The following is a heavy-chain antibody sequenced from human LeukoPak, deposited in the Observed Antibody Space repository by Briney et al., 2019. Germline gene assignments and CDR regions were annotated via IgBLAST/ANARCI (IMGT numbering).Heavy chain of an antibody. CDR3: ARDPVGTGSFDY. V-gene: IGHV1-2*02. CDR2: INPNSGGT. CDR1: GYTLTELS. D-gene: IGHD4-23*01. Sequence: ASVKVSCKVSGYTLTELSMHRVRQAPGQGPEWMGWINPNSGGTNYAQKFQGRVTMTRDTSISTAYMELGRLSSDDTAVYYCARDPVGTGSFDYWGQGTLVTVSS. J-gene: IGHJ4*02.